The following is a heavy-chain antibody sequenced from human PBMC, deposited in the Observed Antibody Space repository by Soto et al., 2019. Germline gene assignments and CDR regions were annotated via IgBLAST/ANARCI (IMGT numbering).Heavy chain of an antibody. CDR1: GGTFSSYS. J-gene: IGHJ4*02. CDR3: ARDGGRHPGGIDY. V-gene: IGHV1-69*01. CDR2: IIPIFGTA. D-gene: IGHD1-26*01. Sequence: QVQLVQSGAEVKKPGSSVKVSCKASGGTFSSYSINWVRQAPGQGLEWMGEIIPIFGTANYAQKFQGRVTITADESTSPASMELSSLRSEDTAVYYFARDGGRHPGGIDYWGQGTLVTVSS.